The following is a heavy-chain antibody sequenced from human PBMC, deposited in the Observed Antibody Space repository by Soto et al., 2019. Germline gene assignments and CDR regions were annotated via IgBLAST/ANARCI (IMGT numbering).Heavy chain of an antibody. J-gene: IGHJ6*03. V-gene: IGHV3-23*01. CDR3: AKGITGTTGYYMDV. CDR1: GFTFSSYA. D-gene: IGHD1-7*01. CDR2: ISGSGGST. Sequence: GGSLRLSCAAXGFTFSSYAMSWVRQAPGKGLEWVSAISGSGGSTYYADSVKGRFTISRDNSKNTLYLQMNSLRAEDTAVYYCAKGITGTTGYYMDVWGKGTTVTVSS.